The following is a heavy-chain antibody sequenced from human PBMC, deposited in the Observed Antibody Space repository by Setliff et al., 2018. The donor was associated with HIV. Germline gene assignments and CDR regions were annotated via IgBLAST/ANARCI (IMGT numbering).Heavy chain of an antibody. J-gene: IGHJ4*02. CDR1: GFTFSSYA. D-gene: IGHD3-16*01. Sequence: PGGSLRLSCAASGFTFSSYAMSWVRQTPEKVLEWVSVIYSGGSTYYADSVKGRFTISRDNSKNTLYLQMNSLRTEDTAVYYCAREGVDYFDYWGQGTLVTVSS. V-gene: IGHV3-66*02. CDR3: AREGVDYFDY. CDR2: IYSGGST.